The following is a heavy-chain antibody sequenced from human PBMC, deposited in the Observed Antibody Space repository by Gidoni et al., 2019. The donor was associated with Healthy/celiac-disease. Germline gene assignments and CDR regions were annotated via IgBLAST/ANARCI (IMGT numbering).Heavy chain of an antibody. J-gene: IGHJ6*02. CDR3: AKDLEVMRFFGMDV. Sequence: QVQLVESGGGVVQPGRSLRLSCAASGFTFSSYGMHWVRQAPGKGLEWVAVISYDGSNKYYADSVKGRFTISRDNFKNTLYLQMNRLRAEDTAVYYCAKDLEVMRFFGMDVWGQGTTVTVSS. CDR1: GFTFSSYG. V-gene: IGHV3-30*18. D-gene: IGHD2-21*01. CDR2: ISYDGSNK.